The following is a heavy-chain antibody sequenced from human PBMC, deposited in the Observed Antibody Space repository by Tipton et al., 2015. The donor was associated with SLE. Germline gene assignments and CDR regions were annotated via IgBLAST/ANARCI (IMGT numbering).Heavy chain of an antibody. V-gene: IGHV3-NL1*01. J-gene: IGHJ4*02. D-gene: IGHD6-19*01. CDR3: AKETHSSGWYTVLGGEDY. CDR2: ISGNGGST. CDR1: GFSFKNYG. Sequence: QLVQSGGGVVQPGRSMRLSCEASGFSFKNYGMQWVRQAPGKGLEWVSVISGNGGSTYDADSVKGRFTISRDNSKSTLYLQMNSLRAEDTAIYYCAKETHSSGWYTVLGGEDYWGQGTLVTVSS.